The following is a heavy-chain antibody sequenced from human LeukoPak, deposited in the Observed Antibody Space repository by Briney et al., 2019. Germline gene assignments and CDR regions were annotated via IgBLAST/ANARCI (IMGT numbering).Heavy chain of an antibody. CDR2: ISSSSSTI. Sequence: GGSLRLSCAASGFTFSSYSMNWVRQAPGKGLEWVSYISSSSSTIYYADSVKGRFTISRDNAKNSLYLQMNSLRAEDTAVYYCARDRWDYYDSSGYSDAFDIWGQGTMVTVSS. J-gene: IGHJ3*02. CDR3: ARDRWDYYDSSGYSDAFDI. CDR1: GFTFSSYS. D-gene: IGHD3-22*01. V-gene: IGHV3-48*01.